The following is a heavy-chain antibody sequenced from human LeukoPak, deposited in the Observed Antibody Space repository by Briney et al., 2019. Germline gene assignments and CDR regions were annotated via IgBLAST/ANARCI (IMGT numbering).Heavy chain of an antibody. CDR1: GGSISSADYY. J-gene: IGHJ4*02. CDR3: ARPLTGYSYFDY. CDR2: IYYSGST. V-gene: IGHV4-30-4*01. D-gene: IGHD3-9*01. Sequence: SQTLSLTCTVSGGSISSADYYWSWIRQPPGKGLEWIGYIYYSGSTYYNPSLKSRVTISVDASKDQFSLKLNSVTAADTAVYYCARPLTGYSYFDYWGQGTLVTVSS.